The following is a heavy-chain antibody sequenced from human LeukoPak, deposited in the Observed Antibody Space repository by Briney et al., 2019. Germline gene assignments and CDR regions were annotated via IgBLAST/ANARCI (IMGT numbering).Heavy chain of an antibody. D-gene: IGHD5-24*01. CDR3: ARDYPVEMAAHRLEY. CDR2: INPSGGST. Sequence: ASVKVSCKASGYTFTSYYMHWVRQAPGQGLERMGLINPSGGSTSYAQKFQGRVTMTRDTSTSTVYMELSSLRSEDTAVYYCARDYPVEMAAHRLEYWGQGTLVTVSS. CDR1: GYTFTSYY. V-gene: IGHV1-46*01. J-gene: IGHJ4*02.